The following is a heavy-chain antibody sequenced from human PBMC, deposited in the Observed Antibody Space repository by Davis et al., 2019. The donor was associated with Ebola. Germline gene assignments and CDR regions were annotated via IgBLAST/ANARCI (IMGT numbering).Heavy chain of an antibody. V-gene: IGHV4-4*02. CDR1: GDSVSSSDW. J-gene: IGHJ5*01. D-gene: IGHD3-16*01. CDR3: ARDQWGHTDMIWFDS. CDR2: IYHSGAI. Sequence: SETLSLTCTVSGDSVSSSDWWSWVRQSPGKGREWIGEIYHSGAINYNPSLKSRVTISLDKSKNQFSLKLSAVTAADTAIYYCARDQWGHTDMIWFDSWGQGTQVTVSS.